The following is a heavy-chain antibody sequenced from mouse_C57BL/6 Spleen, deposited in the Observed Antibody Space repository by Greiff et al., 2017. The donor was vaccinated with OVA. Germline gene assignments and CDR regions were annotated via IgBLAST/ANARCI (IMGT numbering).Heavy chain of an antibody. CDR3: TTSYSNPAY. V-gene: IGHV14-4*01. D-gene: IGHD2-5*01. CDR2: IDPENGDT. J-gene: IGHJ3*01. Sequence: VQLQQSGAELVRPGASVTLSCTASGFNIKDDYMHWVKQRPEQGLEWIGWIDPENGDTEYASKFQGKATITADTSSNTAYLQLSSLTSEDTAVYYCTTSYSNPAYWGQGTLVTVSA. CDR1: GFNIKDDY.